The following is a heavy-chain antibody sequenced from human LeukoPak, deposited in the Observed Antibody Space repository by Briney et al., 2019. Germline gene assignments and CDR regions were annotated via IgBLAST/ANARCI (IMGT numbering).Heavy chain of an antibody. V-gene: IGHV3-7*01. CDR2: IKGDESVT. Sequence: GGSLRLSCAASGFSFSGYWMNWVRQAPGKGLEWVANIKGDESVTNYVDSVKGRFTISRDNAKNSLSLQMNSLRPEDTAVYYCARDPGRGGKAVMDYWGQGTLVSVSS. D-gene: IGHD3-16*01. J-gene: IGHJ4*02. CDR1: GFSFSGYW. CDR3: ARDPGRGGKAVMDY.